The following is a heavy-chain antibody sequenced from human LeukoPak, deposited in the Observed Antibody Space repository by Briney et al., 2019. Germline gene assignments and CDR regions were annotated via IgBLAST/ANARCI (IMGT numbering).Heavy chain of an antibody. J-gene: IGHJ5*02. CDR3: AGGHSNEGCWFDP. Sequence: PSETLSLTCAVYGGSFSGYYWSWIRQPPGKGLEWIGEINHSGSTNYNPSLKSRVTISVDTSKNQFSLKLSSVTAADTAVYYCAGGHSNEGCWFDPWGQGTLVTVSS. D-gene: IGHD2/OR15-2a*01. CDR1: GGSFSGYY. CDR2: INHSGST. V-gene: IGHV4-34*01.